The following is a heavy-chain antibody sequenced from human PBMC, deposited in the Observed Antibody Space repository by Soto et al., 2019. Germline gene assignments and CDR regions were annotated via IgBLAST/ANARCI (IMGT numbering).Heavy chain of an antibody. CDR2: ISSRGSTI. CDR1: GFTFSDYY. D-gene: IGHD6-19*01. Sequence: PGGSLRLSCAAAGFTFSDYYMSWIRQAPGKGLEWVSYISSRGSTIYYADSVKGRFTISRDNAKKSLYLQMNSLRAEDTAVYYCARDKHSSTSGTSFDYWGQGTLVTVSS. V-gene: IGHV3-11*01. J-gene: IGHJ4*02. CDR3: ARDKHSSTSGTSFDY.